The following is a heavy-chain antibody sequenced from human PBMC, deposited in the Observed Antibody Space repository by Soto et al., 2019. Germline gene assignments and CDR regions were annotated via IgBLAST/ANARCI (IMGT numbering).Heavy chain of an antibody. J-gene: IGHJ4*02. CDR2: IIGNGGST. CDR3: AKDPFSGMAVTGSPFDY. CDR1: GFTFRSYA. D-gene: IGHD6-19*01. V-gene: IGHV3-23*01. Sequence: GGSLRLSCAASGFTFRSYAMIWVRQAPGKGLEWVSAIIGNGGSTYYADSVKGRFTISRDNSKNTLYLEMNSLRAEDTAVYYCAKDPFSGMAVTGSPFDYWGQGALVTVSS.